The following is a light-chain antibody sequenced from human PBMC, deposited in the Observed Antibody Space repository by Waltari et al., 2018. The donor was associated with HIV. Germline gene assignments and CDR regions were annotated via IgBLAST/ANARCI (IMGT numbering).Light chain of an antibody. V-gene: IGKV3-11*01. CDR3: QQHTSWPLT. CDR1: QSFGNK. J-gene: IGKJ4*01. Sequence: IVLTQSPATLPLSPGERAPLSCRASQSFGNKLSRYQQKPGQAPRLLINDASNRAPGIPGRFSATGSGTDFTLTINSLESEDFAIYYCQQHTSWPLTFGGGTKVEIK. CDR2: DAS.